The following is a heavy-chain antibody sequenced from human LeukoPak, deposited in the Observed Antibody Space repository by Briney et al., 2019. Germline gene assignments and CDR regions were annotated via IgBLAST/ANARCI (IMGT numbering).Heavy chain of an antibody. J-gene: IGHJ4*02. CDR2: TYYRSKWYN. D-gene: IGHD3/OR15-3a*01. CDR3: ARASNSGLVYYFDY. Sequence: SQTLSLTCAISGDSVSSTSDTWNWIRQSPSRGLEWLGWTYYRSKWYNDYAESVKSRITINADTSKNQISLQLHSVTPEDSAVYYCARASNSGLVYYFDYWGQGTLVTVSS. CDR1: GDSVSSTSDT. V-gene: IGHV6-1*01.